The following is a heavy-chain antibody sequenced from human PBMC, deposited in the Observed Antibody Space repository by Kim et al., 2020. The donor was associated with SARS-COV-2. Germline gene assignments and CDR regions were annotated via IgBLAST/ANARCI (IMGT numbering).Heavy chain of an antibody. CDR3: AREGLRYFDWLWADGMDV. CDR1: GGSISSGSYY. CDR2: IYTSGTT. V-gene: IGHV4-61*02. D-gene: IGHD3-9*01. Sequence: SETLSLTCTVSGGSISSGSYYWSWIRQPAGKVLEWSGRIYTSGTTNYNPSLKSRVTISVDTSKNQFSLKLSSVTAADTAVYYCAREGLRYFDWLWADGMDVWGQGTTVTVSS. J-gene: IGHJ6*02.